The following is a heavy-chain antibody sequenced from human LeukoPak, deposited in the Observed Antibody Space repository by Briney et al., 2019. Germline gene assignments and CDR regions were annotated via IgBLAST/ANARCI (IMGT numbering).Heavy chain of an antibody. J-gene: IGHJ4*02. Sequence: GGSLRLSCAASGFTFSSYAMSWVRQAPGKGLEWVSSISNSGGRTFFTDSVKGRFTISRDNSKITLYLQMNSLRAEDTAVYYCAKSYNGYESKPDYWGQGTLVTVSS. CDR1: GFTFSSYA. CDR3: AKSYNGYESKPDY. V-gene: IGHV3-23*01. D-gene: IGHD5-12*01. CDR2: ISNSGGRT.